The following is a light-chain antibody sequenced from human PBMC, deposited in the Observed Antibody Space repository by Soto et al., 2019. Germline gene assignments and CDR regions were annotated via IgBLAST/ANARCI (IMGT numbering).Light chain of an antibody. V-gene: IGLV2-8*01. Sequence: QSALTQPPSASGSPGQSVTISCTGTSSDVGGYNYVSWYQQHPGEAPKVMIYEVSKRPSGVPDRFSGSKSGNTASLTVSGLQAEDEADYYCSSYAGSNNLVFGGGTKVTVL. CDR1: SSDVGGYNY. CDR3: SSYAGSNNLV. CDR2: EVS. J-gene: IGLJ2*01.